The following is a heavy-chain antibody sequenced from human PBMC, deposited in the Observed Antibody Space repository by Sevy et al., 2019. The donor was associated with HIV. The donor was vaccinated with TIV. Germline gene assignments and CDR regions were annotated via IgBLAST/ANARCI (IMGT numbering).Heavy chain of an antibody. V-gene: IGHV3-23*01. Sequence: GGSLRLSCAASVFTFAKYSMSWVRQAPGKGLEWVSTFSFGCGRINYADSVKGRFTISRDDSKNTLFLQMNSQRAEDTATYFCAREGCTQPHDYWGQGTLVTVSS. D-gene: IGHD2-8*01. CDR2: FSFGCGRI. J-gene: IGHJ4*02. CDR1: VFTFAKYS. CDR3: AREGCTQPHDY.